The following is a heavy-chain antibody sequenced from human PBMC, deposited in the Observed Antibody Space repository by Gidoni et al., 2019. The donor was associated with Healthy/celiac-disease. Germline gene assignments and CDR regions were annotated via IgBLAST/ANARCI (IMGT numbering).Heavy chain of an antibody. J-gene: IGHJ6*02. CDR2: IYYSGST. D-gene: IGHD2-2*01. Sequence: QVQLQESGPGLVKPSETLSLTCTVSGGPISSYYWSWIRQPPGKGLEWIGYIYYSGSTNYNPSLKSRVTISVDTSKNQFSLKLSSVTAADTAVYYCARDIGSSTSCPTGGCGMDVWGQGTTVTVSS. CDR1: GGPISSYY. CDR3: ARDIGSSTSCPTGGCGMDV. V-gene: IGHV4-59*01.